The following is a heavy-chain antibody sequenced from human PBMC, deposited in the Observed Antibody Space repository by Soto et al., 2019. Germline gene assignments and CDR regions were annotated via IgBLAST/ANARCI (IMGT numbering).Heavy chain of an antibody. CDR2: IIPMFDST. J-gene: IGHJ6*02. CDR3: ARRVVVTSVRDIAYYYYGLDV. Sequence: SVKVSCKAFGGTFSSYAICWVRQAPGQGLEWMGGIIPMFDSTNYAQKFQGRVTITADESTSTAFMELSSLRSEDTAVYYCARRVVVTSVRDIAYYYYGLDVWGQGTTVTVSS. D-gene: IGHD2-21*02. CDR1: GGTFSSYA. V-gene: IGHV1-69*13.